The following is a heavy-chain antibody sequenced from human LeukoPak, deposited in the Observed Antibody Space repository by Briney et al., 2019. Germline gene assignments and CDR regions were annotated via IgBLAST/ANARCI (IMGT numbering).Heavy chain of an antibody. CDR1: GYTFTSYA. CDR2: INAGNGNT. J-gene: IGHJ4*02. Sequence: ASVKVSCKASGYTFTSYAMHWVRQAPGQRLEWMGWINAGNGNTKYSQEFQGRVTITRDTSASTAYMELSSLRSDDTAVYYCARMRARTFDFWGQGTQVTVSS. CDR3: ARMRARTFDF. D-gene: IGHD1-1*01. V-gene: IGHV1-3*01.